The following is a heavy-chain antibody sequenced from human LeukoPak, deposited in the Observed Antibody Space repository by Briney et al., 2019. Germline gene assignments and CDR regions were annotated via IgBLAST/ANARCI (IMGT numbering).Heavy chain of an antibody. CDR2: ISGSGGST. Sequence: GGSLRLSCAASGFTFSSYAMSWVRQAPGKGLEWVSAISGSGGSTYYADSVKGRFTISRDNAKNTLYLQMNSLRAEDTAVYYCARVEASGYDYGAFDYWGQGTLVTVSS. CDR3: ARVEASGYDYGAFDY. V-gene: IGHV3-23*01. J-gene: IGHJ4*02. CDR1: GFTFSSYA. D-gene: IGHD5-12*01.